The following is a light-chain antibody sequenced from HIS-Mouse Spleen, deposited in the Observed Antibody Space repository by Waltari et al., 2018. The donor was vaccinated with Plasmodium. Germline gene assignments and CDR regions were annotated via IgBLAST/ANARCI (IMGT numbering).Light chain of an antibody. CDR3: QQYGSSPYT. Sequence: EIVLPQSPGTLSLSPGDRATLSCRASQSVSSSDLAWYQQKPGQAPRLLIYGASSRATGIPDRFSGSGSGTDFTLTISRLEPEDFAVYYCQQYGSSPYTFGQGTKLEIK. V-gene: IGKV3-20*01. CDR2: GAS. CDR1: QSVSSSD. J-gene: IGKJ2*01.